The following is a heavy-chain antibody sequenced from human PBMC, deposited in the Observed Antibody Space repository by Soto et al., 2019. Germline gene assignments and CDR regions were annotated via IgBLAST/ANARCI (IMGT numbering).Heavy chain of an antibody. Sequence: GGSLRLSCAASGFTFSSYDMNWVRQAPGKGLEWVSYISSSRSTIHYADSVKGRFTISRDNAKNSLYLQMNSLRDEDTAVYYCARDRKSLDFWHWKGMDVWGQGTKVTVYS. V-gene: IGHV3-48*02. J-gene: IGHJ6*02. CDR1: GFTFSSYD. CDR3: ARDRKSLDFWHWKGMDV. D-gene: IGHD3-3*01. CDR2: ISSSRSTI.